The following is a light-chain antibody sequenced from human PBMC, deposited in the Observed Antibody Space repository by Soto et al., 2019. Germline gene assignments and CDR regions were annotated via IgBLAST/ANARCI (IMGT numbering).Light chain of an antibody. CDR3: QQYNSYWT. V-gene: IGKV1-5*03. J-gene: IGKJ1*01. CDR2: KAS. CDR1: QSISIW. Sequence: DIQMTQSPSTLSASVGDRVTITCRASQSISIWLAWYQQKPGKAPTLLIYKASSLESGVPSRFSGSGSGTEFTITISSLQPDDVATYYCQQYNSYWTFGQGTKVEIK.